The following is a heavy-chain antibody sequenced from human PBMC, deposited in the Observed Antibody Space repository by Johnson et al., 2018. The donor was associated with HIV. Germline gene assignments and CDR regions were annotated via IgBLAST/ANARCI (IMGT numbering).Heavy chain of an antibody. J-gene: IGHJ3*02. V-gene: IGHV3-30*02. Sequence: QVQLVESGGGVVQPGGSLRLSCAASGFTFSNYDIHWVRQAPGKGLEWVAFIRYDGTNKHYADSVRGRFTISRDNSKNTLYLQMKSLSPEDTAVYFCARQYRNSGSRTGAFDIWGQGTMVTVSS. CDR1: GFTFSNYD. CDR2: IRYDGTNK. D-gene: IGHD1-26*01. CDR3: ARQYRNSGSRTGAFDI.